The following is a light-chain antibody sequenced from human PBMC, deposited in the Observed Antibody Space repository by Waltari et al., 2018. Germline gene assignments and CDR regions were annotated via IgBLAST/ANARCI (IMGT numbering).Light chain of an antibody. J-gene: IGKJ2*01. CDR3: QQNYTTPL. CDR1: RSIHRY. V-gene: IGKV1-39*01. Sequence: DMQMTQTPSSLSALVGDRVTIPCRAGRSIHRYLNGYQQKPGKDTKLLIYAASSLQSGVPSRFSGSCAGTYFTLTISRLQPEDFATYYYQQNYTTPLFGHGTKLEIK. CDR2: AAS.